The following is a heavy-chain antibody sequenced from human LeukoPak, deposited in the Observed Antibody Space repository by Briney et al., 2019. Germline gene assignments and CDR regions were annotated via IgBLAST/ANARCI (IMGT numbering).Heavy chain of an antibody. Sequence: PSETLSLTCAVYGGSLSDYYWNWIRQPPGRGLEWIGEINHSGSPNYNASLKSRATTSVDTPKNQFSLKLSSVTAADTAVYYCARGRRFGDLLYVYYFDYWGQGTLVTVSS. CDR1: GGSLSDYY. D-gene: IGHD3-10*01. CDR2: INHSGSP. V-gene: IGHV4-34*01. CDR3: ARGRRFGDLLYVYYFDY. J-gene: IGHJ4*02.